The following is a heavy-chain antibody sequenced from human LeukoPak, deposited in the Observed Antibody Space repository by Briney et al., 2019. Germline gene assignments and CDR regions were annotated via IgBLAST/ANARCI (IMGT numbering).Heavy chain of an antibody. D-gene: IGHD3-9*01. CDR2: INPNSGGT. Sequence: ASVKVSCKTSGYTFTGNFMHWVRQAPGQGLEWMGWINPNSGGTNYAQKFQGRVTMTRDTSISTAYMELSRLRSDDTAVYYCARVFLTGYYILDYWGQGTLVTVSS. CDR1: GYTFTGNF. J-gene: IGHJ4*02. CDR3: ARVFLTGYYILDY. V-gene: IGHV1-2*02.